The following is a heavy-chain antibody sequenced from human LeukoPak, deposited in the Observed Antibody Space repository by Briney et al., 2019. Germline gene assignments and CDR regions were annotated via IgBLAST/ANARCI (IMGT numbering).Heavy chain of an antibody. CDR1: GFTFSSYE. J-gene: IGHJ4*02. CDR2: ISSSGSTI. D-gene: IGHD3-3*01. V-gene: IGHV3-48*03. Sequence: GGSLRLSCAASGFTFSSYEMNWVRQAPGKGLEWVSYISSSGSTIYYADSVKGRVTISRDNAKNSLYLQMNSLRAEDTAVYYCARGASFVFDWGQGTLVTVSS. CDR3: ARGASFVFD.